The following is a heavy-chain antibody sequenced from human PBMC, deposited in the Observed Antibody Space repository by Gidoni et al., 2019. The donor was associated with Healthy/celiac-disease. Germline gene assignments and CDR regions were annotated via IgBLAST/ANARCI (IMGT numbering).Heavy chain of an antibody. CDR3: ARGPIFGGGDCFDY. V-gene: IGHV3-48*03. J-gene: IGHJ4*02. Sequence: EVQLVESGGGLVQPGGSLRLSCAASGFTFSSYEMNWVRQAPGKGLEWVSYISSSGSTIYYADSVKGRFTISRDNAKNSLYLQMNSLRAEDTAVYYCARGPIFGGGDCFDYWGQGTLVTVSS. CDR1: GFTFSSYE. D-gene: IGHD2-21*01. CDR2: ISSSGSTI.